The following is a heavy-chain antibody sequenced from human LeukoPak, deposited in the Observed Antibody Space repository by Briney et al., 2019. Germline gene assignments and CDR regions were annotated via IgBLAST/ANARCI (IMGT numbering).Heavy chain of an antibody. Sequence: SETLSLTCTVSGGSISSYYWSWIRQPPGKGLEWIGRIYTSGSTIYNPSLKSRVTMSLDTSKNQFSLKLSSVTAADTAVYYCAGGRYESTRLSAYYYYYMDVWGKGTTVTVSS. D-gene: IGHD1-14*01. CDR3: AGGRYESTRLSAYYYYYMDV. J-gene: IGHJ6*03. V-gene: IGHV4-4*07. CDR1: GGSISSYY. CDR2: IYTSGST.